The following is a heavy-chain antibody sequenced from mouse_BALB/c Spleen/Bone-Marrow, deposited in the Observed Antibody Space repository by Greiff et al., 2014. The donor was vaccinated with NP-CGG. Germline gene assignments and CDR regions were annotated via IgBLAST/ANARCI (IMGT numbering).Heavy chain of an antibody. D-gene: IGHD2-4*01. CDR1: GFTFSNYG. CDR3: ARHAYYDQTEVSFIY. J-gene: IGHJ3*01. V-gene: IGHV5-9-2*01. CDR2: ISGGGSYT. Sequence: EVMLVESGGGLVKSGGSLKLSCAASGFTFSNYGMSWVRQTPEKRLEWVATISGGGSYTFYSDSAKGRFTISRDNAKNNLYLQLSSLRSEDTAVYYCARHAYYDQTEVSFIYWGQGTLVTVSA.